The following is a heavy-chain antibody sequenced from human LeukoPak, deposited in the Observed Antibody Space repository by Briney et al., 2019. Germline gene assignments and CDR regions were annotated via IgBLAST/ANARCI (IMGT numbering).Heavy chain of an antibody. CDR1: GGSMSTYY. Sequence: PETLSLTCIVSGGSMSTYYWTWIRQPPGKGLEWIGFIYYTGSTNYNPSLKSRVTISVDTSKNQFSLKLSSVTAADTAVYYCAGMRITTPTVRTLDYWGQGTLVTVSS. CDR3: AGMRITTPTVRTLDY. V-gene: IGHV4-59*01. D-gene: IGHD1-14*01. CDR2: IYYTGST. J-gene: IGHJ4*02.